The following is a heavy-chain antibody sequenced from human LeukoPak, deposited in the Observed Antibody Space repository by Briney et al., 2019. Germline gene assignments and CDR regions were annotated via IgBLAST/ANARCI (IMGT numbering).Heavy chain of an antibody. CDR2: INPNSGDT. CDR1: GYTFTSYG. Sequence: ASVKVSCKASGYTFTSYGISWVRQAPGQGLEWMGWINPNSGDTHYTQNFQGRVTMTRDTSISTAYMELSRLRSDDTAVYFCARGRSGGCYDYWGQGTLVTVSS. D-gene: IGHD6-19*01. V-gene: IGHV1-2*02. CDR3: ARGRSGGCYDY. J-gene: IGHJ4*02.